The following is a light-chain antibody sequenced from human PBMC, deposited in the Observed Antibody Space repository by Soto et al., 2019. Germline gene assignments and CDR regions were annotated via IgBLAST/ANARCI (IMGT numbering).Light chain of an antibody. J-gene: IGKJ4*01. CDR3: QQRSSWPLT. V-gene: IGKV3D-20*02. CDR1: QSVSSSY. CDR2: GAS. Sequence: EIVLTQSPGTLSLSPGERATLSCRASQSVSSSYLAWYQQKPGQAPRLLIYGASSRATGIPDRFSGSGSGTDFTLTISRLEPEDFSVHYCQQRSSWPLTFGGGTKVDIK.